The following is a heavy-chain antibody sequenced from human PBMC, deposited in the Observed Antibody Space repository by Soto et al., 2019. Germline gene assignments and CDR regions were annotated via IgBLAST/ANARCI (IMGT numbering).Heavy chain of an antibody. CDR2: IYYSGST. J-gene: IGHJ5*02. V-gene: IGHV4-39*01. CDR3: ARHPSDFWFDP. D-gene: IGHD2-21*02. CDR1: ADSISSSIYL. Sequence: SDTLSLTYKVSADSISSSIYLWGCIRQLPGNGLEWIGSIYYSGSTYYNPSLKSRVTVSVDTSKNQFSLKLSSVTAADTAVYYCARHPSDFWFDPWGQGTLVTVS.